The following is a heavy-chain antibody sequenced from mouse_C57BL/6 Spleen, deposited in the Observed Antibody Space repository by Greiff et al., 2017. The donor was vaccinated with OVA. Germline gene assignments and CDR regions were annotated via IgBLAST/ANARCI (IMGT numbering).Heavy chain of an antibody. J-gene: IGHJ3*01. V-gene: IGHV1-55*01. CDR2: IYPGSGST. CDR1: GYTFTSYW. CDR3: ARSGITTVPAY. D-gene: IGHD1-1*01. Sequence: VQLQQPGAELVKPGASVKMSCKASGYTFTSYWITWVKQRPGQGLEWIGDIYPGSGSTNYNEKFKSKATLTVDTSSSAAYMQLSSLTSEDSAVYYCARSGITTVPAYWGQGTLVTVSA.